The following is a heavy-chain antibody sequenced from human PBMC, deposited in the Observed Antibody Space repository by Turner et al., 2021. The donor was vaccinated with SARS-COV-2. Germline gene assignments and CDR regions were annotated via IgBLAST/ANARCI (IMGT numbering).Heavy chain of an antibody. D-gene: IGHD3-16*01. CDR2: ISPHSGDT. V-gene: IGHV1-2*07. CDR1: GYTFTAYY. CDR3: AREGGFSYDHDTFRM. J-gene: IGHJ3*02. Sequence: QVHLVQSGAEVRKPRASVKVSCKASGYTFTAYYIHWLRQAPGQGPEWMGCISPHSGDTNYSHKSQGRVTITRDTSINTAYMELSRLRSDDTAVYYCAREGGFSYDHDTFRMWGQGTMVTVSS.